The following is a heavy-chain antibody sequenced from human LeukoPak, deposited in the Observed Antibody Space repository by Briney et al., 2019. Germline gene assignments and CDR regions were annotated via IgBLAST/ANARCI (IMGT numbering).Heavy chain of an antibody. CDR2: FYTSGST. CDR3: AREVTS. D-gene: IGHD4-23*01. Sequence: PSQTLSLTCTVSGRSISSGTYYWSWIRQPAGKGLEWIGRFYTSGSTNYNPSLKSRVTISVDTSKNQFSLKLSSVTAADTAVYYCAREVTSWGQGTLVTVSS. V-gene: IGHV4-61*02. CDR1: GRSISSGTYY. J-gene: IGHJ4*02.